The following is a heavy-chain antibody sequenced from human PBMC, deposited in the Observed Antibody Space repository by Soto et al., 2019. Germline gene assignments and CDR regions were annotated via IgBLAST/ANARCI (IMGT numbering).Heavy chain of an antibody. CDR2: ISSSSSYT. CDR1: GLTFSDYY. J-gene: IGHJ4*02. D-gene: IGHD3-22*01. CDR3: ARGGGSGYYTIDY. Sequence: QVQLVESGGGLVKPVGSLRLSCAASGLTFSDYYMSWIRQAPGKGLEWVSYISSSSSYTNYADSVKGRFTISRDNAKNSLYLQMNSLRAEDTAVYYCARGGGSGYYTIDYWGQGTLVTVSS. V-gene: IGHV3-11*05.